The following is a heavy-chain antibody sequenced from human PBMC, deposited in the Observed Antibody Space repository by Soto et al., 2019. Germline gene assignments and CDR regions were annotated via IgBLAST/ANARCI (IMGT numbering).Heavy chain of an antibody. CDR3: ARDNGWAFYYFDY. J-gene: IGHJ4*02. CDR1: GGSISSGGYY. Sequence: SETLSLTGTVSGGSISSGGYYWSWIRQHPGKGLEWIGYIYYSGSTYYNPSLKSRVTISVDTSKNQFSLKLSSVTAADTAVYYCARDNGWAFYYFDYWGQGTLVTVSS. CDR2: IYYSGST. V-gene: IGHV4-31*03.